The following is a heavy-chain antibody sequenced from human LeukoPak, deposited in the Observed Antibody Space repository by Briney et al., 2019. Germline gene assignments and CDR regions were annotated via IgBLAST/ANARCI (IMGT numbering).Heavy chain of an antibody. V-gene: IGHV1-69*06. CDR2: IIPIFGTA. J-gene: IGHJ4*02. Sequence: ASAKVSCKASGGTFSSYAISWVRQAPGQGLEWMGGIIPIFGTANYAQKFQGRVTITADKSTSTAYMELSSLRSEDTAVYYCARTRSSSSSWYGQFDYWGQGTLVTVSS. CDR1: GGTFSSYA. CDR3: ARTRSSSSSWYGQFDY. D-gene: IGHD6-13*01.